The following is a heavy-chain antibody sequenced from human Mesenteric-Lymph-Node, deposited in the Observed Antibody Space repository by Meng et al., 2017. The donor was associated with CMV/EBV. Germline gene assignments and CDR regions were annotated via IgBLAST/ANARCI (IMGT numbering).Heavy chain of an antibody. CDR3: ARDLRAGIAATETEC. J-gene: IGHJ4*02. Sequence: ASVKVSCKASAYTFIGYYLHWVRQAPGQGLEWMGRINPNSGDTSYAQNFQDRVIMTRDTSISTAYMELSRLTSDDTAVYYCARDLRAGIAATETECWGQGTLVTVSS. CDR1: AYTFIGYY. CDR2: INPNSGDT. D-gene: IGHD6-13*01. V-gene: IGHV1-2*06.